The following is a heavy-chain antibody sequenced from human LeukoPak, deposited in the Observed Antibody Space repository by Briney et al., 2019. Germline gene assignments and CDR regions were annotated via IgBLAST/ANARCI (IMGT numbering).Heavy chain of an antibody. Sequence: QSGGSLRLSCAASGFTLRSYSMNWVRQAPGKGLEWVSAISGSGGSTYYADSVKGRFTISRDNSKNTLYLQMNSLRAEDTAIYYCANHKLGADYWGQGTLVTVSS. V-gene: IGHV3-23*01. CDR3: ANHKLGADY. CDR2: ISGSGGST. CDR1: GFTLRSYS. J-gene: IGHJ4*02. D-gene: IGHD3-16*01.